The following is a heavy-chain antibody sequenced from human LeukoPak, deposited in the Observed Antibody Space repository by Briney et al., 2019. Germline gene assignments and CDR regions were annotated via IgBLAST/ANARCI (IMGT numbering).Heavy chain of an antibody. V-gene: IGHV1-69*13. CDR1: GGTFSSYA. Sequence: ASVKVSCKASGGTFSSYAISWVRQAPGQGLEWMGGIIPIFGTANYAQKFQGRVTITADESTSTAYMELSSLRSEDTAVYYCASLGSGTTGEVKFDPWGQGTLVTVSS. J-gene: IGHJ5*02. CDR3: ASLGSGTTGEVKFDP. D-gene: IGHD3-10*01. CDR2: IIPIFGTA.